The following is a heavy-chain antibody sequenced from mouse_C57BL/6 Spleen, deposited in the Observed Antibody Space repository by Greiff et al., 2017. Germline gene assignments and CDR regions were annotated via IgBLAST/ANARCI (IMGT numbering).Heavy chain of an antibody. CDR2: IRYDGGN. J-gene: IGHJ2*01. CDR3: ARVGDGYSGYLDY. V-gene: IGHV3-6*01. Sequence: EVQRQESGPGLVKPSQSLSLPCPVPGYSITSGYYWNWIRQFPGNKLEWKGYIRYDGGNNFNPSLKNRIPITRATSKNQFFLKLNSVTTEDTATDCGARVGDGYSGYLDYWGQGTTVTVSS. D-gene: IGHD2-3*01. CDR1: GYSITSGYY.